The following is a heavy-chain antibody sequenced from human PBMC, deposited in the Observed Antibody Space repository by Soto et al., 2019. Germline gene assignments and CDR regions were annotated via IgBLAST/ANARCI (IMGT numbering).Heavy chain of an antibody. CDR3: ARLKRAAAGFFDY. CDR1: GYSFTTYW. CDR2: IYPGDSDT. Sequence: GESLKISCKASGYSFTTYWIGWVRQISGKGLEWMGIIYPGDSDTRYSPSFQGQVTISADKSISTAYLQWSSLKASDTAMYYCARLKRAAAGFFDYWGQGTLVTSPQ. V-gene: IGHV5-51*01. D-gene: IGHD6-13*01. J-gene: IGHJ4*02.